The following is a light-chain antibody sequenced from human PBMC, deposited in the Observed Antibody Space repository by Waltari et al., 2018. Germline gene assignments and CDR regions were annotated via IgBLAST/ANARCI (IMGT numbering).Light chain of an antibody. Sequence: DIQMTQSPSSLSASVGDRVTITCRASQSISSFLNWYQQKPGKAPKLLIYAASSLQSGVPLRFSGSGSWTDFTLTISSLQPEDFATYYYQQSYSAPRTFGQGTKVEIK. J-gene: IGKJ1*01. CDR3: QQSYSAPRT. V-gene: IGKV1-39*01. CDR2: AAS. CDR1: QSISSF.